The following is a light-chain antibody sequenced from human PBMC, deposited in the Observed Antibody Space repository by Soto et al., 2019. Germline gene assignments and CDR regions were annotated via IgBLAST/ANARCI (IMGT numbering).Light chain of an antibody. V-gene: IGKV1-5*03. CDR1: QTISSW. J-gene: IGKJ1*01. CDR2: KAS. Sequence: IQMTQYQSSLSGSVGDRVTITCRASQTISSWLAWYQQKPVKAPKLLIYKASTLKSGVPSRFSGSGSGTEFTLTISSLQPDDFATYYCQHYNSYSEAFGQGTNVDI. CDR3: QHYNSYSEA.